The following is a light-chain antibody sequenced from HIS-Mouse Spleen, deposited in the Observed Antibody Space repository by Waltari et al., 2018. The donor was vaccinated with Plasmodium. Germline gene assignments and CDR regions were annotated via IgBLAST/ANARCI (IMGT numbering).Light chain of an antibody. V-gene: IGLV3-10*01. CDR1: AFPTTS. J-gene: IGLJ3*02. CDR2: EDS. Sequence: SYALPHPPPVSVSPGQTPRITCSGDAFPTTSAQWYQQKSVQAPVLGIYEDSKRPSGIPERFSGSSSGTMATLTISGAQVEDEADYYCYSTDSSGNHRVFGGGTKLTVL. CDR3: YSTDSSGNHRV.